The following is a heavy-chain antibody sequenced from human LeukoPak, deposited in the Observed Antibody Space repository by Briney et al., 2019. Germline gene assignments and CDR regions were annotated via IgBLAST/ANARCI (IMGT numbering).Heavy chain of an antibody. CDR2: INTNSGGT. V-gene: IGHV1-2*02. Sequence: ASVTVSCKASGYTFTGYYMHWVRQAPGQGLEWMGWINTNSGGTNYAQKFQGRVIMTRDTSISTAYMELSRLRSDDTAVYYCARRIVTPTTKWFDAWGQGTLVTVSS. CDR3: ARRIVTPTTKWFDA. D-gene: IGHD1-26*01. J-gene: IGHJ5*02. CDR1: GYTFTGYY.